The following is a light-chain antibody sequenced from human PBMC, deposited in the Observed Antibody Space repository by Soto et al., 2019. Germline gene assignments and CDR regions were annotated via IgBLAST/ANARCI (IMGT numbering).Light chain of an antibody. V-gene: IGKV3-20*01. J-gene: IGKJ1*01. Sequence: PGERATLSCRASQSLSSGYIAWYQQKPGQAPRILIYAASSRATGIPDRFSGSGSGTDFSLTISRLEPEDFAVYYCHQYDTSPRTFGQGTTVDI. CDR1: QSLSSGY. CDR3: HQYDTSPRT. CDR2: AAS.